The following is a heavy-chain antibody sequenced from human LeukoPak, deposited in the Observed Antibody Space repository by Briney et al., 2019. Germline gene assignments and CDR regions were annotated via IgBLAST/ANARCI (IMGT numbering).Heavy chain of an antibody. Sequence: SVKVSCKASGGTSSSYAISWVRQAPGQGLEWMGRIIPILGIANYAQKFQGRVTITADKSTSTAYMELSSLRSEDTAVYYCARAMITSDLALSYDYWGQGTLVTVSS. J-gene: IGHJ4*02. V-gene: IGHV1-69*04. CDR1: GGTSSSYA. CDR2: IIPILGIA. CDR3: ARAMITSDLALSYDY. D-gene: IGHD3-16*01.